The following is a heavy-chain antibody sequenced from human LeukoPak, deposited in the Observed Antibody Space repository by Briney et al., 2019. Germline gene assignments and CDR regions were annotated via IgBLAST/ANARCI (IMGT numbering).Heavy chain of an antibody. CDR3: ARGVVAGVDY. CDR1: GGFISSYY. V-gene: IGHV4-59*12. CDR2: IYYSGST. Sequence: SETLSLTCTVSGGFISSYYWSWIRQPPGKGLEWIGYIYYSGSTNYNPSLKSRVTISVDASKNQFSLKLSSVTAADTAVYYCARGVVAGVDYWGQGTLVAVSS. D-gene: IGHD2-15*01. J-gene: IGHJ4*02.